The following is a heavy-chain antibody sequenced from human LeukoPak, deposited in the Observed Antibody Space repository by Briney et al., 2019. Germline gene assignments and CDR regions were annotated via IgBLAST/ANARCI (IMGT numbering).Heavy chain of an antibody. J-gene: IGHJ3*02. D-gene: IGHD1-26*01. CDR3: ARETRLHSGSYSNDAFDI. CDR1: GVSISNYY. Sequence: SETLSLTCTVSGVSISNYYWSWIRQPPGKGLEFIGYIYHTGSTNYNPSLKSRVTISVDTSNYQFSLSLSSVTAADTAVYYCARETRLHSGSYSNDAFDIWGQGTMVTVSS. CDR2: IYHTGST. V-gene: IGHV4-59*12.